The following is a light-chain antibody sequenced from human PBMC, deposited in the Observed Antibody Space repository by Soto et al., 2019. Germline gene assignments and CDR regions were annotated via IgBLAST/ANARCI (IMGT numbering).Light chain of an antibody. CDR2: EVS. CDR1: SSDTAGYNY. Sequence: QSALTQPASVSGSPGQSITISCTGTSSDTAGYNYVSWYQQHPGKAPKLMIYEVSNRPSGVSNRISGSQSGNTASLTISGLQAEDEANYYCSSYTTSNTPLYVFGTGTKVTVL. J-gene: IGLJ1*01. CDR3: SSYTTSNTPLYV. V-gene: IGLV2-14*01.